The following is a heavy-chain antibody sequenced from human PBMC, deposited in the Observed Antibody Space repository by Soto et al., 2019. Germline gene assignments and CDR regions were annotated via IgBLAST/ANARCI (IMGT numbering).Heavy chain of an antibody. J-gene: IGHJ4*02. D-gene: IGHD4-17*01. CDR2: ISSSSSTI. CDR1: GFTFSSYS. V-gene: IGHV3-48*01. Sequence: GGSLRLSCAASGFTFSSYSMNWVRQAPGKGLEWVSYISSSSSTIYYADSVKGRFTISRDNAKNSLYLQMNSLRAEDTAVYYCARGPGDYDYGDHRFDYWGQGTLVTVSS. CDR3: ARGPGDYDYGDHRFDY.